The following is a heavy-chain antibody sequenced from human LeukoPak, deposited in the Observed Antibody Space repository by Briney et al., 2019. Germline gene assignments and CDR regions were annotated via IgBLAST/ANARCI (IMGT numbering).Heavy chain of an antibody. CDR3: AKEGSSGSFDY. J-gene: IGHJ4*02. D-gene: IGHD6-19*01. CDR1: GFTFDDYA. CDR2: ISWNSGSI. V-gene: IGHV3-9*03. Sequence: GGSLRLSCAASGFTFDDYAMHWVRQAPGKGLEWVSGISWNSGSIGYADSVKGRFTISRDNAKNSLYLQMNSLRAEDMALYYCAKEGSSGSFDYWGQGTLVTVSS.